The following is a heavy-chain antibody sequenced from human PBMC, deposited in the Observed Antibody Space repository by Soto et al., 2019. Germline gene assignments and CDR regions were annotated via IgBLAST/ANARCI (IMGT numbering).Heavy chain of an antibody. V-gene: IGHV1-18*01. CDR1: GYTFSSYG. CDR2: ISPYDGNT. CDR3: ARGGYYDSSGSRNYHYYGMNV. D-gene: IGHD3-22*01. J-gene: IGHJ6*02. Sequence: QVQLVQSGGEVKKPGASVKVSCKASGYTFSSYGINWVRQAPGQGLERLGWISPYDGNTKYAQILQGRVSMTTDTSTKTAYMEVRSLRSDYTAVYYCARGGYYDSSGSRNYHYYGMNVWGQGTTVTVSS.